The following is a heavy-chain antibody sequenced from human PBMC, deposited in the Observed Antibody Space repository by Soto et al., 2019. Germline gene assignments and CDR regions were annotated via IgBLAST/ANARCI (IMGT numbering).Heavy chain of an antibody. V-gene: IGHV3-33*01. CDR3: ARNQGPSAYYDFWSGQGYYFDY. CDR1: GFTFSSYG. D-gene: IGHD3-3*01. Sequence: GGSLRLSCAASGFTFSSYGMHWVRQAPGKGLEWVAVIWYDGSNKYYADSVKGRFTISRDNSKNTLYLQMNSLRAEATAVYYFARNQGPSAYYDFWSGQGYYFDYWGQGTLVTVSS. J-gene: IGHJ4*02. CDR2: IWYDGSNK.